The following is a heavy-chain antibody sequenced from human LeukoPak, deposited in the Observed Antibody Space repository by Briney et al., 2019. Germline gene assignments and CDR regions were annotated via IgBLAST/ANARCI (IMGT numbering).Heavy chain of an antibody. CDR2: ISGSGGST. CDR3: AKDRDRIIMVRGVLDV. Sequence: GGSLRLSCAASGFTFIDYYMSWIRQAPGKGLEWVSAISGSGGSTYYADSVKGRFTISRDNSKNTLYLQINSLRAEDTAVYYCAKDRDRIIMVRGVLDVWGKGTTVTISS. D-gene: IGHD3-10*01. J-gene: IGHJ6*04. V-gene: IGHV3-23*01. CDR1: GFTFIDYY.